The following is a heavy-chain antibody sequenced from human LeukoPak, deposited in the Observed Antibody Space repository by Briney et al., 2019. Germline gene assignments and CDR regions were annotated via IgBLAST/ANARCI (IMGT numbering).Heavy chain of an antibody. CDR2: IYYSGST. CDR1: GGSISSSSYY. CDR3: ARPTGVDDRRGYSVIWFDP. D-gene: IGHD3-22*01. V-gene: IGHV4-39*01. Sequence: PSETLSLTCTVSGGSISSSSYYWGWIRQPPGKGLEWIGSIYYSGSTYYNTSLKSRVTISVDTSKNQFSLKLSSVTASDTAVYYCARPTGVDDRRGYSVIWFDPWGQGTLVTVSS. J-gene: IGHJ5*02.